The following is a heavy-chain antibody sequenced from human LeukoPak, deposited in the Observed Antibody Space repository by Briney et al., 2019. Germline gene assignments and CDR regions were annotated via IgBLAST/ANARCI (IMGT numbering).Heavy chain of an antibody. CDR2: ISGSGGAT. V-gene: IGHV3-23*01. Sequence: GGSLRLSCAASGFTFNTYGMSWVRQAPGKGLEWVSGISGSGGATYYADSVQGRFTISRDNARTSLSLQMNSLRAEDTAVYYCATHCSSISCSLATFDIWGQGTMVTVSS. D-gene: IGHD2-2*01. J-gene: IGHJ3*02. CDR3: ATHCSSISCSLATFDI. CDR1: GFTFNTYG.